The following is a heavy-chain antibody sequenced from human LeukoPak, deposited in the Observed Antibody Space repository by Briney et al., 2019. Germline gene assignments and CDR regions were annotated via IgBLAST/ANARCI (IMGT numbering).Heavy chain of an antibody. CDR3: ARRGVVIRVILVGFHKEAYYFDS. Sequence: GGSLRLSCAVSGITLSNYGMSWVRQAPGKGLEWVAGISGRGGRTSYADSVKGRFTISRDNPKNTLYLQMNSLGAEDTAVYFCARRGVVIRVILVGFHKEAYYFDSWGQGALVTVSS. CDR1: GITLSNYG. CDR2: ISGRGGRT. D-gene: IGHD3-22*01. J-gene: IGHJ4*02. V-gene: IGHV3-23*01.